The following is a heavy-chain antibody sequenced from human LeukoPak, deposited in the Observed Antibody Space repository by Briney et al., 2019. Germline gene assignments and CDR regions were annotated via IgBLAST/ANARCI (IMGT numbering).Heavy chain of an antibody. V-gene: IGHV3-53*01. D-gene: IGHD5-24*01. Sequence: GGSLRLSCAASGFPVSSNYMSWVRQAPGKGLEWVSVFYSGGSTYYADSVKGRFTISRDNSKNTVYLQMNSLRAEDTAVYYCARGDGYNFWDYWGQGTLVTVSS. CDR2: FYSGGST. J-gene: IGHJ4*02. CDR1: GFPVSSNY. CDR3: ARGDGYNFWDY.